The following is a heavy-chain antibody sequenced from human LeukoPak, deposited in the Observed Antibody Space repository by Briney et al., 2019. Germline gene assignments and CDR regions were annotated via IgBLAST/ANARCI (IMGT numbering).Heavy chain of an antibody. J-gene: IGHJ4*02. CDR1: GFTLSSYA. V-gene: IGHV3-30-3*01. CDR2: ISYDGSNK. CDR3: ATLGGYSSS. Sequence: GGSLRLSCAASGFTLSSYAMHWVRQAPGKGLEWVAVISYDGSNKYYADSVKGRFTISRDNSKNTLYLQMNSLRAEDTAVYYCATLGGYSSSWGQGTLVTVSS. D-gene: IGHD6-13*01.